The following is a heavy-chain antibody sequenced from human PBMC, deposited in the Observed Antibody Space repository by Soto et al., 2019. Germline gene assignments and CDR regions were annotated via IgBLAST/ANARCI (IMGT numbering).Heavy chain of an antibody. Sequence: QVQLVQSGAEVKKPGASVRVSCEASGYRFTAYYIHWVRQAPGQGLEWMGRMNLDTGGTTFAQKFQGRVTMTRDTSISTAYMEVSSLKSDDTAMYYCARDGNFAFFGYSFAFDFWGQGTLVTVSS. CDR3: ARDGNFAFFGYSFAFDF. V-gene: IGHV1-2*06. D-gene: IGHD5-18*01. CDR1: GYRFTAYY. J-gene: IGHJ4*02. CDR2: MNLDTGGT.